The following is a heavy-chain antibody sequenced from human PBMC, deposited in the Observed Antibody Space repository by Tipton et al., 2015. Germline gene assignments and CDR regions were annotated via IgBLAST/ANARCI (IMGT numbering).Heavy chain of an antibody. CDR1: GGSFRGYY. CDR3: VGGLSGYDPFDY. CDR2: IYHSASS. D-gene: IGHD5-12*01. J-gene: IGHJ4*02. Sequence: LRLSCAVYGGSFRGYYWSWIRQPPGRGLEWIGYIYHSASSNYNPSLKSRVTISLDTSKNQVSLKLSSVTAADTAVYYCVGGLSGYDPFDYWGQGALVTVSS. V-gene: IGHV4-59*01.